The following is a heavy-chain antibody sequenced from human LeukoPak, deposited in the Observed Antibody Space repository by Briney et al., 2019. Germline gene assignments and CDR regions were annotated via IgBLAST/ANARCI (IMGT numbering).Heavy chain of an antibody. CDR1: GFTFSSYS. CDR3: AKDGHIAAAGTLDY. V-gene: IGHV3-21*04. D-gene: IGHD6-13*01. Sequence: GGSLRLSCAASGFTFSSYSMNWVRQAPGKGLEWVSSISSSSSYIYYADSVKGRFTISRDNAKNSLYLQMNSLRAEDTALYYCAKDGHIAAAGTLDYWGQGALVTVSS. CDR2: ISSSSSYI. J-gene: IGHJ4*02.